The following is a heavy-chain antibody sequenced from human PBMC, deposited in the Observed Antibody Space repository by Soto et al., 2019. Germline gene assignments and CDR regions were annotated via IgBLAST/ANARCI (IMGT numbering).Heavy chain of an antibody. V-gene: IGHV3-23*01. CDR3: AKDYYDSSGYSLGAFDI. CDR2: ISGSGGST. Sequence: GGSLRLSCAASGFTFSSYAMSWVRQAPGKGLEWVSAISGSGGSTYYADSVKGRFTISRDNSKNTLYLQMNSLRAEDTAVYYCAKDYYDSSGYSLGAFDIWGQGTMVTVSS. CDR1: GFTFSSYA. D-gene: IGHD3-22*01. J-gene: IGHJ3*02.